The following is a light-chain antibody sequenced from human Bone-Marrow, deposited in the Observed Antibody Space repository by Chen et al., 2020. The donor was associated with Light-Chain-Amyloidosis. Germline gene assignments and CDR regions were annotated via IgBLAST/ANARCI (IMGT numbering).Light chain of an antibody. CDR1: SSDVGNYNL. J-gene: IGLJ2*01. CDR2: EVT. V-gene: IGLV2-23*02. CDR3: CSYAGLDTLV. Sequence: SALSQPASVIGPLGKSIPISRTGTSSDVGNYNLVTCYQQHPGKDPKLIVYEVTKRPSGVSTRFSGSKSGNTSYLTIAGPQAEDEAHYCCCSYAGLDTLVFGGGTKLAVV.